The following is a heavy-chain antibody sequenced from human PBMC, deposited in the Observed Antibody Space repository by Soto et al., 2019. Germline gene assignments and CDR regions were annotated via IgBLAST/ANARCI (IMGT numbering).Heavy chain of an antibody. Sequence: GGSLRLSCVASGFTFRNYAMSWVRQAPGKGLEWVSGISGSGGSTRYTDSVKGRFTISRDNSKNTLYLQMNALRAEDTAVYYCAKDPAYDSSGYEFVGFDYWGQGTLVTVSS. CDR2: ISGSGGST. V-gene: IGHV3-23*01. J-gene: IGHJ4*02. D-gene: IGHD3-22*01. CDR3: AKDPAYDSSGYEFVGFDY. CDR1: GFTFRNYA.